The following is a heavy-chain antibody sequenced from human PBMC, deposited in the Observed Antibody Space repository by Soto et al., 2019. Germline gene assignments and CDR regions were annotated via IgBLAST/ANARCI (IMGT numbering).Heavy chain of an antibody. D-gene: IGHD6-19*01. CDR3: AKDPVAVAGTSLNFDY. CDR1: GFTFSSYA. Sequence: EVQLLESGGGLVQPGGSLRLSCAASGFTFSSYAMSWVRQAPGKGLEWVSAISGSGGSTYYADSVKGRFTISRDNSKNTLYLQMNSLRAEDTAVYYCAKDPVAVAGTSLNFDYWGQLTRVTVCS. J-gene: IGHJ4*02. CDR2: ISGSGGST. V-gene: IGHV3-23*01.